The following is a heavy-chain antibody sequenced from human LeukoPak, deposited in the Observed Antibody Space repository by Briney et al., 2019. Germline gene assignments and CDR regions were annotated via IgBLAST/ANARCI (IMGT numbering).Heavy chain of an antibody. V-gene: IGHV3-7*03. J-gene: IGHJ4*02. CDR1: GLTFSSYW. CDR3: ASYPEYCSSTSCWYYFDY. Sequence: GGSLRLSCAASGLTFSSYWMSWVRQAPGKGLEWVANIKQDGSEKYYVDSVKGRFTISRDNAKNSLYLQMNSLRAEDTAVYYCASYPEYCSSTSCWYYFDYWGQGTLVTVSS. D-gene: IGHD2-2*01. CDR2: IKQDGSEK.